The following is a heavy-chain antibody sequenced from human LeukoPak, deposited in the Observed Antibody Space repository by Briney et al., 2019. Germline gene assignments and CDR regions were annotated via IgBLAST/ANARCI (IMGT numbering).Heavy chain of an antibody. V-gene: IGHV3-49*03. J-gene: IGHJ4*02. CDR3: TSPRRLQFLTPFDY. CDR1: GFTFGDYA. D-gene: IGHD5-24*01. Sequence: GGSLRLSCTASGFTFGDYAMSWFRQAPGKGLEWVGFIRSKAYGGTTEYAASVKGRFTISRDDSKSIAYLQMNSLKTEDTAVYYCTSPRRLQFLTPFDYWGQGTLVTVSS. CDR2: IRSKAYGGTT.